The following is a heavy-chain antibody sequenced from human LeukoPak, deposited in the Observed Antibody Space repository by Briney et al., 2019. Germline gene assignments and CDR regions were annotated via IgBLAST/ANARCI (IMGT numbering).Heavy chain of an antibody. V-gene: IGHV1-18*01. J-gene: IGHJ5*02. D-gene: IGHD1-26*01. CDR3: ARDFGSGSPGRFDP. CDR2: ISAYNGNT. CDR1: GYTFTSYG. Sequence: EASVKVSCKASGYTFTSYGISWVRQAPGQGLEWMGWISAYNGNTNYAQKLQGRVTMTTDTSTSTAYMELRSLRSDDTAVYYCARDFGSGSPGRFDPWGQGTLVTVSS.